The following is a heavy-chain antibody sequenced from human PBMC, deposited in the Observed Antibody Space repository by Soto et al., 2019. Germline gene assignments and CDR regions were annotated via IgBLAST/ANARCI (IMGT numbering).Heavy chain of an antibody. CDR1: GYTFTGYA. D-gene: IGHD6-19*01. Sequence: QVQLVQSGAEEKKSGASVKVSCKASGYTFTGYAMHWVRQAPGQRLEWMGWINAGNGNTKYSRKFQGRVTITRDTSASTAYMELSSLRSEDTALYYCARAVAVPADFDYWGQGTLVTVSS. CDR2: INAGNGNT. J-gene: IGHJ4*02. V-gene: IGHV1-3*05. CDR3: ARAVAVPADFDY.